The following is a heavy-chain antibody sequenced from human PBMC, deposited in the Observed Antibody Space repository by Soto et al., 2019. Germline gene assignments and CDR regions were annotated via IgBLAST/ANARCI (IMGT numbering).Heavy chain of an antibody. CDR2: ISAYNGNT. J-gene: IGHJ4*02. CDR1: GYTFTSYG. CDR3: ARDQTMFLGFYGPSRRFWSY. V-gene: IGHV1-18*01. Sequence: ASVKVSCKASGYTFTSYGISWVRQAPGQGLEWMGWISAYNGNTNYAQKLQGRVTMTTDTSTSTAYMELRSLRSDDTAVYYCARDQTMFLGFYGPSRRFWSYWGQGTLVPVSS. D-gene: IGHD3-10*01.